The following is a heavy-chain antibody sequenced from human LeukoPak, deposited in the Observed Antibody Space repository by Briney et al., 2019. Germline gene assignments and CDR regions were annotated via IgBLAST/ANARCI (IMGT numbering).Heavy chain of an antibody. CDR3: ARVFHSSTWVDAFDI. J-gene: IGHJ3*02. CDR1: GYTFTGYY. V-gene: IGHV1-2*06. D-gene: IGHD6-13*01. CDR2: INPNSGGT. Sequence: ASVKVSCMPSGYTFTGYYIHGVRPAPGQGREGMGRINPNSGGTNYAQKLQGRVTMTRDTSITTAYMELSSLTSDDTAVYYCARVFHSSTWVDAFDIWGEGTMVTVSS.